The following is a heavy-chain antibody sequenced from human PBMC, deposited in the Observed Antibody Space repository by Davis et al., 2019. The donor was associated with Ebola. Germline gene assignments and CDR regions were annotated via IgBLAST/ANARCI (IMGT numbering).Heavy chain of an antibody. CDR1: GGTFSSYG. CDR2: ISAYNGNT. CDR3: ARDSSSEGTDY. Sequence: ASVKVSCKASGGTFSSYGISWVRQAPGQGLEWMGWISAYNGNTNYAQKLQGRVTMTTDTSTSTAYMELRSLRSDDTAVYYCARDSSSEGTDYWGQGTLVTVSS. V-gene: IGHV1-18*01. J-gene: IGHJ4*02. D-gene: IGHD6-6*01.